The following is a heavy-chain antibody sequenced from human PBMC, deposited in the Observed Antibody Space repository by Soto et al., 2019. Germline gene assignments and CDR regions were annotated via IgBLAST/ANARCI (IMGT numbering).Heavy chain of an antibody. CDR2: TSGGGGTT. Sequence: EVQLLESGGGLVQPGGSLRLSCAASGFTFNSYAMSWVRQAPGKGLEWVSITSGGGGTTYYADSVKGRFAISRDNSKNTLYLEMNRFRAEDPATYFCPKRYHTTTSSFDYWGQGTLVTVSS. CDR3: PKRYHTTTSSFDY. V-gene: IGHV3-23*01. J-gene: IGHJ4*02. CDR1: GFTFNSYA. D-gene: IGHD1-26*01.